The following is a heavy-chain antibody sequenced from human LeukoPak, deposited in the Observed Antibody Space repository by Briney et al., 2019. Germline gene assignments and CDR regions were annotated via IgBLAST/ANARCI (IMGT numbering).Heavy chain of an antibody. D-gene: IGHD4-17*01. CDR1: GDSISSYY. V-gene: IGHV4-59*08. Sequence: SETLSLTCSVSGDSISSYYWSWIRQPPGKGLEWIGYISYSGSTNYNPSLKSPVTISVDTSKNQFSLKLSSVTAADTAVYYCARGAKGDYGDYRADDAFDIWGQGTMVTVSS. CDR2: ISYSGST. J-gene: IGHJ3*02. CDR3: ARGAKGDYGDYRADDAFDI.